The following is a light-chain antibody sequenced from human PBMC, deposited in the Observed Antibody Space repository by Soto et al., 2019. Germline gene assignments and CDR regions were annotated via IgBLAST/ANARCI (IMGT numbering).Light chain of an antibody. CDR3: CSYAGSSTFHVV. Sequence: QSALTQPASVSGSPGQSITISCTGTSSDVGSFNLVSWYQQHPGKAPKLMIYEGSKRPSGVSNRFSGSKSGNTASLTISGLQAEEEADDYCCSYAGSSTFHVVFGGGTKLTVL. CDR1: SSDVGSFNL. CDR2: EGS. V-gene: IGLV2-23*03. J-gene: IGLJ2*01.